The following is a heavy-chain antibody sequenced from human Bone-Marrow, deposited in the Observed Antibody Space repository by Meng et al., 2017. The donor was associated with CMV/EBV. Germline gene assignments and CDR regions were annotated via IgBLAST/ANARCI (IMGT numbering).Heavy chain of an antibody. CDR1: GFTFSSYE. V-gene: IGHV3-48*03. Sequence: GGSLRLSCKASGFTFSSYEMRWVRQGPGKGLEWISYISGGGRTKFYADSVKGRFTVSRDNAKNSLFLQMNSLRVEDTAIYYCARDCGGDCYLGHHGLDVWGQGTTVTVSS. J-gene: IGHJ6*02. D-gene: IGHD2-21*01. CDR2: ISGGGRTK. CDR3: ARDCGGDCYLGHHGLDV.